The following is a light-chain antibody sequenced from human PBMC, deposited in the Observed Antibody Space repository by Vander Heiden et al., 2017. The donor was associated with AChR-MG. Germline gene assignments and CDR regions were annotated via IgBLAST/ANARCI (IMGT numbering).Light chain of an antibody. V-gene: IGLV8-61*01. Sequence: QTVVTQEPSFSVSPGGPVTLTCGVSSGSVSTSYYPSWYQQTPGQAPRTLIYSTNPRSSGVPDRFSGSILGNKAALTITGAQADDESDYYCVLYMGSGIWVFGGGTKLTVL. CDR2: STN. J-gene: IGLJ3*02. CDR3: VLYMGSGIWV. CDR1: SGSVSTSYY.